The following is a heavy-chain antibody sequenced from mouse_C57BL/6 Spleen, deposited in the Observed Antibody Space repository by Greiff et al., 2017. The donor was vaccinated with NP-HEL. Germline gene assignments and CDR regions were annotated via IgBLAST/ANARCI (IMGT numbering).Heavy chain of an antibody. CDR1: GYAFTNYL. D-gene: IGHD2-3*01. V-gene: IGHV1-54*01. CDR2: INPGSGGT. Sequence: VQGVESGAELVRPGTSVKVSCKASGYAFTNYLIEWVKQRPGQGLEWIGVINPGSGGTNYNEKFKGKATLTADKSSSTAYMQLSSLTSEDSAVYFCARYDGYYVDAMDYWGQGTSVTVSS. CDR3: ARYDGYYVDAMDY. J-gene: IGHJ4*01.